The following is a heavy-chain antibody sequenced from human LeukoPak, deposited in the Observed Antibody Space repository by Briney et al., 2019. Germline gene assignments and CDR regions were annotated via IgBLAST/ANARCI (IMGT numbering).Heavy chain of an antibody. CDR2: ISSSSSYI. CDR1: GFTFSSYS. J-gene: IGHJ4*02. D-gene: IGHD6-13*01. V-gene: IGHV3-21*01. Sequence: GGSLRLSCAASGFTFSSYSMNWVRQAPGKGLEWVSSISSSSSYIYYADSVKGRFTISRDNAKNTLYLQMNSLRAEDTAVYYCARATIAAAGWDYFDYWGQGTLVTVSS. CDR3: ARATIAAAGWDYFDY.